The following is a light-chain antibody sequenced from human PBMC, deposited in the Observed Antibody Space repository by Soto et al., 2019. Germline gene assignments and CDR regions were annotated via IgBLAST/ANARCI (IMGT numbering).Light chain of an antibody. CDR2: SNY. CDR1: SSNIESNT. Sequence: QSVLTQPPSASGTPGQRVTISCSGSSSNIESNTVTWYQQLPGTAPKLVIYSNYDRPSGIPDRFSGSKTGTSATLGITGLQTGDEADYYCETWDSGLSAGIFGGGTKLTVL. CDR3: ETWDSGLSAGI. V-gene: IGLV1-44*01. J-gene: IGLJ2*01.